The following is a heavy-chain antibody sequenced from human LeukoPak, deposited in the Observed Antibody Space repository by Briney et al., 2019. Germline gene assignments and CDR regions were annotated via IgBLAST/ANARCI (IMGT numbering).Heavy chain of an antibody. D-gene: IGHD5-18*01. CDR2: ISSDVSNK. CDR1: GLTFSTYA. J-gene: IGHJ4*02. Sequence: PGGSLRLSCAASGLTFSTYAMHWVRQAPGQGLTWEAVISSDVSNKYSADSVKGRFTISRHNSTTTQYLQMKSLRAQDTAVYYCARSWIQLWSFDYWGQGTLVTVSS. CDR3: ARSWIQLWSFDY. V-gene: IGHV3-30-3*01.